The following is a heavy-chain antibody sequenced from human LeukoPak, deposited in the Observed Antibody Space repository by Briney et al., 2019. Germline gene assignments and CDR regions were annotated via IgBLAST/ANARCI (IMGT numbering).Heavy chain of an antibody. CDR3: ARVSQNGLGDY. D-gene: IGHD2-8*01. V-gene: IGHV4-34*01. J-gene: IGHJ4*02. CDR1: GGSFSGYY. CDR2: INHSGST. Sequence: SETLSLTCAVYGGSFSGYYWSWIRQPPGKGLEWIGEINHSGSTNYNPSLKSRVTISVDTSKNQFSLKLRSVTAADTAVYYCARVSQNGLGDYWGQGTLVTVSS.